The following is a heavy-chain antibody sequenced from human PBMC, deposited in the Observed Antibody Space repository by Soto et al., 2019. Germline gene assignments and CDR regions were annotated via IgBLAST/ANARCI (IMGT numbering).Heavy chain of an antibody. Sequence: PGGSLRLSCAASGFTASINYMSWVRQAPGKGLEWVSLFYAGGSTYYTDALRGRFTISRDNAKNSLHLQMNSLRAEDTAVYYCTRDASRDSSARGWFDPWGPGTLVTVSS. D-gene: IGHD6-13*01. CDR2: FYAGGST. J-gene: IGHJ5*02. CDR3: TRDASRDSSARGWFDP. V-gene: IGHV3-53*01. CDR1: GFTASINY.